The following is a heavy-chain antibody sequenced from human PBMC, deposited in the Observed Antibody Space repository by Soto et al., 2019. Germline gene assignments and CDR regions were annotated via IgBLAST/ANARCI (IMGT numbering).Heavy chain of an antibody. CDR1: GGSISSSYW. Sequence: PSETLSLTCAVSGGSISSSYWWSWVRQHPGKGLEWYGEIYHSGSTNYNPSLKSRVTRSVDKSKNQFSLKRSSVTAADTAVYYCARARKTYWSPYYYDSSGYYYAGFDPWCQGTLVTVS. J-gene: IGHJ5*02. CDR3: ARARKTYWSPYYYDSSGYYYAGFDP. D-gene: IGHD3-22*01. CDR2: IYHSGST. V-gene: IGHV4-4*02.